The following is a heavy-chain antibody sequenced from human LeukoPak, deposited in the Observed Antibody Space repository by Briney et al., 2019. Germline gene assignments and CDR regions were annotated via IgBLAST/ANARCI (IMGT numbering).Heavy chain of an antibody. D-gene: IGHD1-1*01. J-gene: IGHJ4*02. V-gene: IGHV1-69*05. CDR2: IIPIFGTA. CDR1: GGTFSSYA. CDR3: AIGNVETRAYYFDY. Sequence: ASVKASCKASGGTFSSYAISWVRQAPGQGLEWMGGIIPIFGTANYAQKFQGRVTITTDESTSTAYMELSSLRSEDTAVYYCAIGNVETRAYYFDYWGQGTLVTVSS.